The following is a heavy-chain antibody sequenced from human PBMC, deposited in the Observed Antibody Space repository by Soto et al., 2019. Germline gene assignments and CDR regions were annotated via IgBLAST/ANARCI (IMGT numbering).Heavy chain of an antibody. J-gene: IGHJ5*02. D-gene: IGHD3-22*01. CDR2: ISGSGGST. Sequence: AGGAPRLSCAAPGFTLCSYAMRRGRPAPGKGLEWVSAISGSGGSTYYADSVKGWFTISRDNSKNTLYLQMNSLRVEDTAVYYCAKSGPYYDSSGYFTWGQGTLVTVSS. CDR1: GFTLCSYA. V-gene: IGHV3-23*01. CDR3: AKSGPYYDSSGYFT.